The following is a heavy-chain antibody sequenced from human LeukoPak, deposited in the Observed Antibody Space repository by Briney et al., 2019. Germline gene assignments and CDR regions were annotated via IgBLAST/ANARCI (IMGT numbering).Heavy chain of an antibody. J-gene: IGHJ3*02. CDR3: ARGLVVGGTGVWAFDI. D-gene: IGHD1-26*01. V-gene: IGHV3-66*01. Sequence: PGGSLRLPCAASGFTVSNNYMSWVRQAPGKGLEWVTVIYKVGNTFYADFVKGRFTISRDNSKNILYLQMNGLRAEDTALYYCARGLVVGGTGVWAFDIWGQGTMVTVSP. CDR2: IYKVGNT. CDR1: GFTVSNNY.